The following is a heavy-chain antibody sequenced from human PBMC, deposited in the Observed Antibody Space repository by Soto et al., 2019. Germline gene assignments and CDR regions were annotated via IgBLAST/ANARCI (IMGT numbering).Heavy chain of an antibody. V-gene: IGHV5-10-1*01. CDR2: IDPSDSYT. J-gene: IGHJ6*02. CDR1: GYSFTSYW. Sequence: GDSLKISCKGSGYSFTSYWIGWVRQMPGKGLEWMGRIDPSDSYTNYSPSFQGHVTISADKSVGTAYLQWSSLTASDTAMYYCARRMKMAADAPSDYYYGMDVWGQGTTVTVSS. D-gene: IGHD6-13*01. CDR3: ARRMKMAADAPSDYYYGMDV.